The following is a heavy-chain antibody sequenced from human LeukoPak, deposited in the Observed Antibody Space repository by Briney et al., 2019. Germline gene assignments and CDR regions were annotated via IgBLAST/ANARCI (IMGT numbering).Heavy chain of an antibody. V-gene: IGHV1-18*01. CDR2: ISAYNGNT. CDR3: ARDGTRAYNWFDP. Sequence: ASVTVCFKSSGYTFTSYGISWVRQAPGQGLELMGWISAYNGNTNQAQKFQGRVTMTTDTSTSTDYIELRSLRSDDTAVYYCARDGTRAYNWFDPWGQGTLVTVSS. D-gene: IGHD1-26*01. CDR1: GYTFTSYG. J-gene: IGHJ5*02.